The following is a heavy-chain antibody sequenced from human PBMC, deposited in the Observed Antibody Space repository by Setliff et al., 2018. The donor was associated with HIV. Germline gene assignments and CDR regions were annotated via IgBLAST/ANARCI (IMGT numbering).Heavy chain of an antibody. J-gene: IGHJ4*02. Sequence: PSETLSLTCTVSGPSVSSTDYYWGWIRLPPGKGLEWIASIHHSGSTWYNPSLKSRVTISADMSKNQFSLKLFSVTAADTAIYYCARPSFGIGGGSIFDSWGQGTLVTAPQ. CDR2: IHHSGST. D-gene: IGHD3-3*01. CDR1: GPSVSSTDYY. V-gene: IGHV4-39*01. CDR3: ARPSFGIGGGSIFDS.